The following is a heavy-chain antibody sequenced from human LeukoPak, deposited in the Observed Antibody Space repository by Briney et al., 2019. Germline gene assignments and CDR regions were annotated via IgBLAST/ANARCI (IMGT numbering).Heavy chain of an antibody. CDR3: AGGSSTSTTKYYYYYGMDV. Sequence: SVKVSCKASGGTFSSYAISWVRQAPGQGLEWMGGIIPIFGTANYAQKFQGRVTITADESTSTAYMELSSLRSEDTAVYYSAGGSSTSTTKYYYYYGMDVWGQGTTVTVSS. CDR1: GGTFSSYA. V-gene: IGHV1-69*01. J-gene: IGHJ6*02. D-gene: IGHD2-2*01. CDR2: IIPIFGTA.